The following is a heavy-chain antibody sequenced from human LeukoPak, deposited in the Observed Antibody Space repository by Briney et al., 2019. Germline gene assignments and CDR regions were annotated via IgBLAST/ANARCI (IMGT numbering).Heavy chain of an antibody. V-gene: IGHV3-21*01. J-gene: IGHJ6*02. CDR2: ISSSSSYI. CDR1: GFTFSSYS. CDR3: ARAKGVDTAMVTVYYGMDV. D-gene: IGHD5-18*01. Sequence: GGSLRLSCAASGFTFSSYSMNWVRQAPGKGLEWVSSISSSSSYIYYADSVKGRFTISRDNAKNSLYLQMNSLRAEDTAVYYCARAKGVDTAMVTVYYGMDVWGQGTTVTVSS.